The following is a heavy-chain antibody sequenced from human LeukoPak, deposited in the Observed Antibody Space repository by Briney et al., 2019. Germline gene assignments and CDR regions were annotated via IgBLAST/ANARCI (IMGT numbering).Heavy chain of an antibody. CDR1: GFTFNDYA. V-gene: IGHV3-9*01. CDR3: AKAVKVADYYYGMDV. D-gene: IGHD2-15*01. CDR2: INWSSGNI. Sequence: GGSLRLSCAASGFTFNDYAMHWVRQAPGKGLEWVSGINWSSGNIGYADSVKGRFTISRDNAKNSLHLQMNSLRDEDTALYYCAKAVKVADYYYGMDVWGLGTAVIVS. J-gene: IGHJ6*02.